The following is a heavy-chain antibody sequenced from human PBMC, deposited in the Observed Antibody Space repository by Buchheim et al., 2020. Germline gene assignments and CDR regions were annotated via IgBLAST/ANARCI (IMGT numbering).Heavy chain of an antibody. Sequence: QVQLQQWGAGLLKPSETLSLTCAVYGGSFSGYYWSWIRQPPGKGLEWIGEINHSGSTNYNPSLKSRVTISVDTSKNQFSLKLSSVTAADTAVYYCARGYQLTTNAHYYYYGMDVWGQGTT. CDR2: INHSGST. CDR3: ARGYQLTTNAHYYYYGMDV. D-gene: IGHD1/OR15-1a*01. J-gene: IGHJ6*02. CDR1: GGSFSGYY. V-gene: IGHV4-34*01.